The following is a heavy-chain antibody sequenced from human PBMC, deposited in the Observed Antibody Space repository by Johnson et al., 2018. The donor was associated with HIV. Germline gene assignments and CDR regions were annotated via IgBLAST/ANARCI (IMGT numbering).Heavy chain of an antibody. V-gene: IGHV3-30-3*01. CDR1: GFIFSGFG. J-gene: IGHJ3*02. Sequence: QVQLVESGGGVVQPGRPLRLSCAASGFIFSGFGLHWVRQAPGTGLEWVAVISYDGSKKYYADSVKGRFTISRDNSKNTLYLQMNSLKTEDTAVYYCTTGTIAAAGLDAFDIWGQGTMVTVSS. CDR2: ISYDGSKK. CDR3: TTGTIAAAGLDAFDI. D-gene: IGHD6-13*01.